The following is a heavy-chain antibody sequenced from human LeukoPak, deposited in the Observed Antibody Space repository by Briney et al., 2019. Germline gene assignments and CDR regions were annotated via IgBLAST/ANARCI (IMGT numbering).Heavy chain of an antibody. V-gene: IGHV3-48*02. Sequence: PGGSLRLSCAASGLTFSSSTMHWVRQAPGKGLEWVSFISGSSTATQYADSVKGRFTISRDIGRKALYLQMNSLRDEDTAVYYCARGGGRSYSDAFDIWGQGTVVTVSS. D-gene: IGHD1-26*01. CDR2: ISGSSTAT. J-gene: IGHJ3*02. CDR1: GLTFSSST. CDR3: ARGGGRSYSDAFDI.